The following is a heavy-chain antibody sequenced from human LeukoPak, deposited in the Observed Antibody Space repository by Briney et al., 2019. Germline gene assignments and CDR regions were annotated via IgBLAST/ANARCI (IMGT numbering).Heavy chain of an antibody. D-gene: IGHD2-21*01. V-gene: IGHV4-59*08. CDR1: GDSIY. Sequence: SETLSLTCSVSGDSIYWSWVRQSPGKGLQWIGTVFSGGATSYSPSLASRVTMSLDKSKSHFSLKLSSVSAADTAVYYCARQRDGYFDLWGRGTRVTVSS. J-gene: IGHJ2*01. CDR2: VFSGGAT. CDR3: ARQRDGYFDL.